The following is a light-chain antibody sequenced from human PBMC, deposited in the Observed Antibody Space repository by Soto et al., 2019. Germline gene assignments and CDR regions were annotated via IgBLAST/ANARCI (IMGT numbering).Light chain of an antibody. CDR2: DTS. CDR1: TGAVASGHY. V-gene: IGLV7-46*01. J-gene: IGLJ1*01. CDR3: LLSYSGARV. Sequence: QAVVTQEPSLTVSPGGTVTLTCGSSTGAVASGHYPYWFQQRPGQGPRTLIYDTSNKHSWTPARFSGSLLGGKAALTLSGAQPEDEAEYYCLLSYSGARVFGTGTKLTVL.